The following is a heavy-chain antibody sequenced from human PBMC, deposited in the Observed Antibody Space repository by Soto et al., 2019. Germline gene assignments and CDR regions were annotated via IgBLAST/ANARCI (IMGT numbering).Heavy chain of an antibody. CDR2: TYYSGNT. Sequence: SETLSLTCTVSGGSISPYYCSWTRQPPGKGLEWIGYTYYSGNTEYNPSLKRRVSISVDTRKNRFPVKLRPVSAADTAVYYRAKDLGLGDCSGGSGYSVSWGQGTLVTVSS. CDR3: AKDLGLGDCSGGSGYSVS. D-gene: IGHD2-15*01. J-gene: IGHJ5*02. CDR1: GGSISPYY. V-gene: IGHV4-59*12.